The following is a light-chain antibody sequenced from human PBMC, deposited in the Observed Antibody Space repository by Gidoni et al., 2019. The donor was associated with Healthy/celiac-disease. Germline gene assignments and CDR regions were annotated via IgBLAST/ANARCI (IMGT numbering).Light chain of an antibody. CDR2: AAS. CDR3: QQLSSSPLT. J-gene: IGKJ3*01. Sequence: DIQLTQSLSFLSASVGDRVTITCRASQGISSYLAWYQQKPGKAPKLLIYAASTLQGGVPSRFSGSGSGTEFTLTISSLQPEDFATYSCQQLSSSPLTFGPGTKVDIK. V-gene: IGKV1-9*01. CDR1: QGISSY.